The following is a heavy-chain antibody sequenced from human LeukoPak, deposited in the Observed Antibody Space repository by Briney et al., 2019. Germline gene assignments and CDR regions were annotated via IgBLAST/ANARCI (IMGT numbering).Heavy chain of an antibody. D-gene: IGHD6-13*01. J-gene: IGHJ3*02. CDR1: GASISSSDW. V-gene: IGHV4-4*02. Sequence: SETLSLTCVVSGASISSSDWWSWVRQPPGKGLEWIGSIYYSGSTYYNPSLKSRVTISVDTSKNQFSLKLSSVTAADAAVYYCARDPGYSSSWPYAFDIWGQGTMDTVSS. CDR2: IYYSGST. CDR3: ARDPGYSSSWPYAFDI.